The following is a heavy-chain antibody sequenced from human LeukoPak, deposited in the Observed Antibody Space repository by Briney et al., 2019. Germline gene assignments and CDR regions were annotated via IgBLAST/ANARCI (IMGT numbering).Heavy chain of an antibody. Sequence: ASVKVSCKASGYTFTSYYMHWVRQAPGQGLEWMGWINPNSGGTNYAQKFQGRVTMTRDTSISTAYMELSRLRSDDTAVYYCARPPLGGDNLPEYYFDYWGQGTLVTVSS. CDR2: INPNSGGT. D-gene: IGHD4-17*01. V-gene: IGHV1-2*02. CDR1: GYTFTSYY. CDR3: ARPPLGGDNLPEYYFDY. J-gene: IGHJ4*02.